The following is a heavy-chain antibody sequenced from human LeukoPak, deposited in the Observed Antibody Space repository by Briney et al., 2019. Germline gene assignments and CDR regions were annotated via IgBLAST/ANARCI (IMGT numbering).Heavy chain of an antibody. Sequence: PSETLSLTCTVAGASISSSSYNWGWLRQPPGKGLEWIGSIYYSGSTYYNPSLKSRVTISVDTSKNQFSLKLSSVTAADTAVYYCARGIAAAGPFDYWGQGTLVTVSS. D-gene: IGHD6-13*01. V-gene: IGHV4-39*07. CDR3: ARGIAAAGPFDY. CDR1: GASISSSSYN. J-gene: IGHJ4*02. CDR2: IYYSGST.